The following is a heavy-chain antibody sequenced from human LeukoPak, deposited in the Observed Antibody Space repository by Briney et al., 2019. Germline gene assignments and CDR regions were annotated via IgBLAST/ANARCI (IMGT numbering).Heavy chain of an antibody. CDR1: GGSISRGGYY. Sequence: SETLSLTCTVSGGSISRGGYYWSWIRQPAGKGLEWIGRIYASGSTNYNPSLKSRVTISVDTSKNQFSLKLTSVTAADTAIYYCTIEEVCWGQGTLVTVSS. CDR3: TIEEVC. CDR2: IYASGST. J-gene: IGHJ4*02. V-gene: IGHV4-61*02.